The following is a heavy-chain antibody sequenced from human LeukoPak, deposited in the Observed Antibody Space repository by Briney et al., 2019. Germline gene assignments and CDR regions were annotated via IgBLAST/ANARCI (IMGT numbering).Heavy chain of an antibody. J-gene: IGHJ5*02. CDR1: RFTPTRYA. Sequence: GRSPSLSSALSRFTPTRYAMRSVPRAPGRGVGCGSAISVSVGSTYYADSVKGRFTISRDNSKTTLYLQMNSLRAENTAVYYCAKSGTPGYSSSWYPNWFDPWGQGTLVTVSS. D-gene: IGHD6-13*01. CDR2: ISVSVGST. V-gene: IGHV3-23*01. CDR3: AKSGTPGYSSSWYPNWFDP.